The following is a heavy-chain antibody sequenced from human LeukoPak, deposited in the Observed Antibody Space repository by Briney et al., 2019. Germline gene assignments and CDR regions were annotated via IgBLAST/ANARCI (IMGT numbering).Heavy chain of an antibody. CDR3: ARSPSRVRGVDYYGMDV. J-gene: IGHJ6*02. CDR1: RDSVSSNSAA. Sequence: SQTLSLTCAISRDSVSSNSAAWNWIRQSPSRGLEWLGRTYYRSKWYNDYAVSVKSRITINPDTSKNLFSLQLNSVTPEDTAVYYCARSPSRVRGVDYYGMDVWGQGTTVTVSS. V-gene: IGHV6-1*01. CDR2: TYYRSKWYN. D-gene: IGHD3-10*01.